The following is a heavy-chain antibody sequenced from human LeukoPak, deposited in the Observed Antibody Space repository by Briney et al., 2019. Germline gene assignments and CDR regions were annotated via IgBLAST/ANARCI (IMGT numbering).Heavy chain of an antibody. CDR1: GGTFSSYA. Sequence: SVKVSCKASGGTFSSYAISWVQQAPGQGLEWMGRIIPILGIANYAQKFQGRVTITADKSTSTAYMELSSLRSEDTAVYYCARASRSAAGTFDYWGQGTLVTVSS. J-gene: IGHJ4*02. D-gene: IGHD6-13*01. CDR3: ARASRSAAGTFDY. CDR2: IIPILGIA. V-gene: IGHV1-69*04.